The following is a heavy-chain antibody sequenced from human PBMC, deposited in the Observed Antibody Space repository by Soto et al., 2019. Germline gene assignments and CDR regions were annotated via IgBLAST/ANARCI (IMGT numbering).Heavy chain of an antibody. CDR1: GGSVSSGSYY. V-gene: IGHV4-61*01. J-gene: IGHJ4*01. D-gene: IGHD6-19*01. CDR3: AKGNGWYYY. CDR2: IYYSGST. Sequence: SETLSLTCTVSGGSVSSGSYYGSWIRQPPGKGLEWIGYIYYSGSTNYSPSLKSRVTIAIDTSKNQFSLKLNSVTAADTAVYYCAKGNGWYYYWGQGTLVTVSS.